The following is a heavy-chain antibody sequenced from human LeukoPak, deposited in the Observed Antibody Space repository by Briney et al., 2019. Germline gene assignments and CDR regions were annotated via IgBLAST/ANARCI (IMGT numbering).Heavy chain of an antibody. J-gene: IGHJ2*01. CDR2: ISSSGSHI. Sequence: PGGSLRLSCTASESTFSSFPMSWVRQAPGRGLEWISSISSSGSHIYYADSLKGRFTVSRDNAKNSLYVQMNSLRAEDTAVYHCAKIGVSGHWYFDLWGRGTLVTVSS. D-gene: IGHD5/OR15-5a*01. CDR1: ESTFSSFP. V-gene: IGHV3-21*01. CDR3: AKIGVSGHWYFDL.